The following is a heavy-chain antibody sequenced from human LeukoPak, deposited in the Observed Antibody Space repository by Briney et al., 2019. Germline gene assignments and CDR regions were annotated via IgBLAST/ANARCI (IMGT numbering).Heavy chain of an antibody. CDR3: ARDLPDGVVISRPYYYYYGMDG. CDR1: GFTFSDYY. D-gene: IGHD3-3*01. V-gene: IGHV3-11*01. CDR2: ISNSGSTK. J-gene: IGHJ6*02. Sequence: PGGSLRLSCAASGFTFSDYYRSWIRQAPGKGLEWVSDISNSGSTKYYADSVKGRFTISRDNAKNSLYLQMTSLRAEDTAVYYCARDLPDGVVISRPYYYYYGMDGWGQGTTVTASS.